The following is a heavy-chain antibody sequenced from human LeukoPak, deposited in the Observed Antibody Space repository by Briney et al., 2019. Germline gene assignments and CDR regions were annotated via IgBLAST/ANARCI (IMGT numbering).Heavy chain of an antibody. CDR1: GFTFSSYS. CDR3: ARVRSRTMDV. D-gene: IGHD1-1*01. V-gene: IGHV3-21*01. Sequence: PGGSLRLSCAASGFTFSSYSMNWVRQARGKGLELVSSISSSSGYIYYADSVKGRYTISRDNAKNSLYLQMNSLIAEDTAVYYGARVRSRTMDVWGKGTTVTISS. J-gene: IGHJ6*04. CDR2: ISSSSGYI.